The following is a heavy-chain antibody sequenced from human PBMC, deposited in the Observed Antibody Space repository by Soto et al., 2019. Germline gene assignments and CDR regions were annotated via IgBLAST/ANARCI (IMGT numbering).Heavy chain of an antibody. Sequence: NPGGSLRLSCAASGFTFSNAWVNRVRQAPGKGLEWVGHIKTRTDGGTTDYAAPVRGRFTISRDDSENMLYLQMNRLKIEDTAVYYCTGTAFGPAGMDVWGQGTTVTVSS. D-gene: IGHD3-3*01. V-gene: IGHV3-15*07. J-gene: IGHJ6*02. CDR1: GFTFSNAW. CDR3: TGTAFGPAGMDV. CDR2: IKTRTDGGTT.